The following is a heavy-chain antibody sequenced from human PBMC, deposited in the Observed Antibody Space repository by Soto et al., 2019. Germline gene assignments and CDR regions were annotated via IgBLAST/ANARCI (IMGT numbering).Heavy chain of an antibody. D-gene: IGHD3-3*01. V-gene: IGHV4-34*01. CDR2: INHSGST. CDR3: ARGRSGYYSPAYYYYMDV. J-gene: IGHJ6*03. Sequence: SETLSLTCAVYGGSFSGYYWSWIRQPPGKGLEWIGEINHSGSTNYNPSLKSRVTISVDTSKNQFSLKLSSVTAADTAVYYCARGRSGYYSPAYYYYMDVWGKGTTVTAP. CDR1: GGSFSGYY.